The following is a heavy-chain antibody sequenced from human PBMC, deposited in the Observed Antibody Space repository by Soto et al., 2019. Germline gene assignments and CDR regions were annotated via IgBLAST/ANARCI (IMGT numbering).Heavy chain of an antibody. J-gene: IGHJ6*02. CDR2: IGGSGGNT. CDR1: GFTFRSYA. D-gene: IGHD3-9*01. V-gene: IGHV3-23*01. CDR3: ARVVRYFDTPYGMDV. Sequence: EVRLLESGEGLVQPGGSLKLSWAASGFTFRSYAMSWVRQAPGKGLEWVSSIGGSGGNTYYADSVKGRFTISRDNSKNTLFLQMNRLRAEDTAEYYCARVVRYFDTPYGMDVWGHGTTVTVSS.